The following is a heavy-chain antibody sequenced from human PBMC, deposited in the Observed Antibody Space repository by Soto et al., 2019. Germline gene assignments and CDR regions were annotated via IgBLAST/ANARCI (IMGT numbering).Heavy chain of an antibody. CDR1: GGTLSRYV. CDR2: IIPIFGTA. D-gene: IGHD3-22*01. CDR3: AREYYYDSSSYASDAFGI. V-gene: IGHV1-69*06. Sequence: FSVKVACKASGGTLSRYVISWVRQKHRQGLEWMGGIIPIFGTANYAQKFQGRVTITADKSTSTAYMELSSLRSEDTAVYYCAREYYYDSSSYASDAFGIWGQGTMGTVS. J-gene: IGHJ3*02.